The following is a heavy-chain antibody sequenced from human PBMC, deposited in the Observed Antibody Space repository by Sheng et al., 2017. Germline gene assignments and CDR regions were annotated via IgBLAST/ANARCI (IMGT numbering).Heavy chain of an antibody. D-gene: IGHD1-1*01. Sequence: EVQLVESGGGLVQPGGSLRLSCAASGFTFSSYSMNWVRQAPGKGLEWVSYISSSSSTIYYADSVKGRFTISRDNAKNSLYLQMNSLRAEDTAVYYCARDLNEVWPDPDAFDIWGQGTMVTVSS. CDR2: ISSSSSTI. V-gene: IGHV3-48*01. CDR3: ARDLNEVWPDPDAFDI. J-gene: IGHJ3*02. CDR1: GFTFSSYS.